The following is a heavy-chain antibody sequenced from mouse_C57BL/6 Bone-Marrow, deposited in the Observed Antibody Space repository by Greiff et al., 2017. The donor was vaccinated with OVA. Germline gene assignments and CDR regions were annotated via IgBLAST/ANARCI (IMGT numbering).Heavy chain of an antibody. CDR1: GYTFTSYW. Sequence: LQESGAELVKPGASVKLSCKASGYTFTSYWMHWVKQRPGRGLEWIGRIDPNSGGTKYNEKFKSKATLTVDKPSSTAYMQLSSLTSEDSAVYYCARGITTVVATPFDYWGQGTTLTVSS. V-gene: IGHV1-72*01. D-gene: IGHD1-1*01. J-gene: IGHJ2*01. CDR2: IDPNSGGT. CDR3: ARGITTVVATPFDY.